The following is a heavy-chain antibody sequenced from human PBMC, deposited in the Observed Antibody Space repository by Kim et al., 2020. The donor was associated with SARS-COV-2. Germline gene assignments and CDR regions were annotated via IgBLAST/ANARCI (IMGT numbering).Heavy chain of an antibody. J-gene: IGHJ4*02. Sequence: TANYAQKFQGRVTITADESTSTAYMELSSLRSEDTAVYYCARDLGGRFDYWGQGTLVTVSS. CDR3: ARDLGGRFDY. D-gene: IGHD1-26*01. V-gene: IGHV1-69*01. CDR2: TA.